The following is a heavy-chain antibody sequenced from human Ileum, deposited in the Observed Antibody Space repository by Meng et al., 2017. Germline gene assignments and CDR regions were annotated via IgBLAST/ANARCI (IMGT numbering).Heavy chain of an antibody. CDR1: GGSFSGFY. V-gene: IGHV4-34*01. CDR3: ARGGPWFDP. CDR2: INHSGST. Sequence: QVQLQQWGGGLLKPSETLFLTCGVYGGSFSGFYWIWIRQHPGKGLEWIGEINHSGSTNYNPSLKSRVTISVDTSKNQFSLKLSSVNAADTAVYYCARGGPWFDPWGQGTLVTVSS. J-gene: IGHJ5*02.